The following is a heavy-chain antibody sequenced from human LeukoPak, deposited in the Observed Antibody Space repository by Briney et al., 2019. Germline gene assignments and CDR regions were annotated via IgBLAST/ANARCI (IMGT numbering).Heavy chain of an antibody. Sequence: SETLSLTCAVYGGSFSGYYWSWIRQPPGKGLEWIGEINHSGSTNYNPSLKSRVTISVDTSKNQFSLKLSSVTAADTAVYYCARAVRFAFDIWGQGTIVTVSS. CDR3: ARAVRFAFDI. J-gene: IGHJ3*02. CDR1: GGSFSGYY. V-gene: IGHV4-34*01. CDR2: INHSGST.